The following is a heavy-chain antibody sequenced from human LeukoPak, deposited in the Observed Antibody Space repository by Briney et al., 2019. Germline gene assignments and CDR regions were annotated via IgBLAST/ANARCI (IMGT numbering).Heavy chain of an antibody. J-gene: IGHJ3*02. V-gene: IGHV1-3*03. Sequence: ASVKDSCKASGYTFTSYAMHWVRQAPGQRLEWMGWFNAVNGNTKYSQEFQGRVTITRDTSASTAYMAVSSLSAEGMAGYYCSRAVDAFDIWGKGTMVTVSS. D-gene: IGHD4-17*01. CDR1: GYTFTSYA. CDR3: SRAVDAFDI. CDR2: FNAVNGNT.